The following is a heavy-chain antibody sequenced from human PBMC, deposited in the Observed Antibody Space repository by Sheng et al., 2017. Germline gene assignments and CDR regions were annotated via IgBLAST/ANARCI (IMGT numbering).Heavy chain of an antibody. CDR1: GGTFSNYA. D-gene: IGHD4-17*01. Sequence: QVQLVQSGAEVKKPGSSVKVSCKASGGTFSNYAISWVRQAPGQGLEWMGGIIPIYGISKETQKFQGRLTITADKSTSTAYMELSSLTSEDTAVYYCARLAYSDYDWGLGTLVTVSS. V-gene: IGHV1-69*10. CDR3: ARLAYSDYD. J-gene: IGHJ4*02. CDR2: IIPIYGIS.